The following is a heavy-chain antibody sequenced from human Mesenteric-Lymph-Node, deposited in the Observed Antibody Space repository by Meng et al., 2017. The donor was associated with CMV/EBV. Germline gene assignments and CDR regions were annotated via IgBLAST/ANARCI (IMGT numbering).Heavy chain of an antibody. CDR2: IVYDGSNK. V-gene: IGHV3-30*04. CDR3: ARGDIADPFDY. CDR1: GFTFSSYA. Sequence: GESLKISCAASGFTFSSYAMHWVRQAPGKGLEWVAVIVYDGSNKYYADSVKGRFTISRDNSKNTLYLQMNSLSAEDTAVYFCARGDIADPFDYWGQGTLVTVSS. J-gene: IGHJ4*02. D-gene: IGHD5-12*01.